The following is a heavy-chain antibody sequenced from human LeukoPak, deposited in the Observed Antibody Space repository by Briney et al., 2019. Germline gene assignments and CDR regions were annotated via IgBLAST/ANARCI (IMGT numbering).Heavy chain of an antibody. J-gene: IGHJ4*02. V-gene: IGHV1-69*04. CDR3: AKDVAGYGYPLYLDY. CDR1: RGTFSSYT. Sequence: ASVKVSCKASRGTFSSYTISWVRQAPGQGLEWMGRIIPLFGVANYAETFQGRVTITAHKSTSTAYMELSSLRSEDTAVYYCAKDVAGYGYPLYLDYWGQGNLVTVSS. D-gene: IGHD5-12*01. CDR2: IIPLFGVA.